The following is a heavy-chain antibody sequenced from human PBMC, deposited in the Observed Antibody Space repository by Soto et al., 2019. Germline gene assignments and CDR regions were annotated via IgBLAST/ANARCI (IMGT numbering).Heavy chain of an antibody. J-gene: IGHJ5*02. D-gene: IGHD6-13*01. Sequence: QLQLQESGPGLVKPSETLSLTCTVSGGSISSSSYYWGWIRQPPGKGLEWIGSIYYSGSTYYNPSLQSRVTISVDTSKNQFSLKLSSVTAADTAVYYCARHQSHSSSYVDPWGQGTLVTVSS. CDR2: IYYSGST. V-gene: IGHV4-39*01. CDR1: GGSISSSSYY. CDR3: ARHQSHSSSYVDP.